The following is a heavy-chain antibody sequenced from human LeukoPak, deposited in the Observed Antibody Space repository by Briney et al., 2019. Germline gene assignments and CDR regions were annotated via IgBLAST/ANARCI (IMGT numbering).Heavy chain of an antibody. D-gene: IGHD1-14*01. CDR2: LYSDGNT. Sequence: GGSLRLSCAASGFTVITNDMTWVRQAPGKGIEGVSVLYSDGNTKYADSVQGRFTISRDNSKNTLYLEMNSLSPDDTALYYCARGVEPLAANSLAYWGQGTLVTVSS. J-gene: IGHJ4*02. CDR1: GFTVITND. CDR3: ARGVEPLAANSLAY. V-gene: IGHV3-53*01.